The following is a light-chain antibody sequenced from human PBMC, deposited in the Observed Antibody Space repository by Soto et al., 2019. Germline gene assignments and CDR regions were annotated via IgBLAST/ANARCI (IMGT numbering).Light chain of an antibody. CDR3: QQSLTMPIT. J-gene: IGKJ1*01. CDR1: QSINNY. V-gene: IGKV1-39*01. CDR2: SAS. Sequence: DIQMTQSPASLSVSVGDRVTITCRASQSINNYLNWYLQRPGQAPKLLIRSASTLPRGVPSRFSGSGSRTEFTLTIADLQPDDFGTYYCQQSLTMPITFGHGTKVDIK.